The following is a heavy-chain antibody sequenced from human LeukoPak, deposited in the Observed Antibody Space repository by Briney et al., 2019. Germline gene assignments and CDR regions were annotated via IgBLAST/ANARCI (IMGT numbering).Heavy chain of an antibody. V-gene: IGHV4-59*01. CDR3: ARVSGTYFDY. J-gene: IGHJ4*02. CDR2: IYYSGST. CDR1: GGSISTFY. Sequence: SETLSLTCTVSGGSISTFYWSWIRQPPGKGLEWIGYIYYSGSTNYNPSLKSRVTISVDTSKNQFSLKLSSVTAADTAVYYCARVSGTYFDYWGQGTPVTVSS. D-gene: IGHD2-15*01.